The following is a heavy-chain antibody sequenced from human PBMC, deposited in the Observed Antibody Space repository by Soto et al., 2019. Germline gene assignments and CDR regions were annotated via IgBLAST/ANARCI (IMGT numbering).Heavy chain of an antibody. D-gene: IGHD3-3*01. V-gene: IGHV1-8*01. Sequence: GASVKVSCKASGYTFTSYDINWVRQAAGQGLEWMGWMNPNSGNTGYAQKFQGRVTMTRNTSISTAYMELSSLRSEDTAVYYCAREYYDFWSGYYRDGMDVWGQGTTVTVSS. CDR1: GYTFTSYD. CDR3: AREYYDFWSGYYRDGMDV. J-gene: IGHJ6*02. CDR2: MNPNSGNT.